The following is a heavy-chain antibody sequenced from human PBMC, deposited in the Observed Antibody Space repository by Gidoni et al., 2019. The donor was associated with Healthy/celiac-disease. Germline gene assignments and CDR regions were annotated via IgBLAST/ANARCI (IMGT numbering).Heavy chain of an antibody. Sequence: QVQLVQPGAEVKKPGASVKVSGKASGYTATGYYLHWVRQAPGQGLEWMGWINPTSGGTNYAQKFQGWVTMTRDTSISTAYMELSRLRSDDTAVYYCARGVGATFRGFDYWGQGTLVTVSS. D-gene: IGHD1-26*01. V-gene: IGHV1-2*04. CDR3: ARGVGATFRGFDY. CDR2: INPTSGGT. J-gene: IGHJ4*02. CDR1: GYTATGYY.